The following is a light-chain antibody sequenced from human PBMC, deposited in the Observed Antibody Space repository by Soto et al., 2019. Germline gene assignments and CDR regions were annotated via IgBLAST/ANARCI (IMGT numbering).Light chain of an antibody. CDR3: QQRSNWPLT. V-gene: IGKV3-11*01. Sequence: EILLTQSPVTLSVSPGESATLSCRASQSVSSYLAWYQQKPGQAPRLLIYDASKRATGIPARFSGSGSGTDFTLTISSLEPEDLAVYYCQQRSNWPLTFGQGTRLEIK. J-gene: IGKJ5*01. CDR1: QSVSSY. CDR2: DAS.